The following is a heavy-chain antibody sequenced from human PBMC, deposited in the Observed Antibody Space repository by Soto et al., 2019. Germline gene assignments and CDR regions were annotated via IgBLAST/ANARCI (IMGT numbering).Heavy chain of an antibody. CDR1: GGTFSSYA. J-gene: IGHJ4*02. V-gene: IGHV1-69*12. CDR3: ARGPSTYSSGHIGMYYFDY. CDR2: IIPIFGTA. Sequence: QVQLVQSGAEVKKPGSSVKVSCKASGGTFSSYAISWVRQAPGQGLEWMGGIIPIFGTANYAQKFQGRVTITADESTSTAYMELSSLRSEDTAVYYCARGPSTYSSGHIGMYYFDYWGQGTLVTVSS. D-gene: IGHD6-19*01.